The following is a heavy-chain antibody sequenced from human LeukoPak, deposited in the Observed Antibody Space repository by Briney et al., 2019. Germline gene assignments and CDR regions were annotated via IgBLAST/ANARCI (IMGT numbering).Heavy chain of an antibody. CDR1: GFTLSSFS. D-gene: IGHD5-24*01. J-gene: IGHJ4*02. V-gene: IGHV3-21*01. CDR3: ARVAGDGYNIFDY. Sequence: GGSLRLSCAASGFTLSSFSMNWVRQAPGKGLEWVSSISSSSSYIYYADSVKGRFTISRDNAKNSLYLQMNSLRAEDTAVYYCARVAGDGYNIFDYWGQRTLVTVSS. CDR2: ISSSSSYI.